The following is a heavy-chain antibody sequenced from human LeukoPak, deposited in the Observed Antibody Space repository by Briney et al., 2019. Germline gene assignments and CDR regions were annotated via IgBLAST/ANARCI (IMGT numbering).Heavy chain of an antibody. CDR3: ARSPYYYYMDV. Sequence: SQTLSLTCTVSGGSISSYYWSWIRQPPGKGLEWIGYIYYSGSGSTNYNPSLKSRVTISADTSKNQYSLKLSSVTAADTAVYYCARSPYYYYMDVWGKGTTVTVSS. J-gene: IGHJ6*03. V-gene: IGHV4-59*01. CDR2: IYYSGSGST. CDR1: GGSISSYY.